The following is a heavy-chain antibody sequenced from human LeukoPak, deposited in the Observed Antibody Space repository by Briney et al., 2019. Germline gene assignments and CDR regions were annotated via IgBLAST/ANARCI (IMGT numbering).Heavy chain of an antibody. V-gene: IGHV4-59*12. CDR2: IYYSGST. D-gene: IGHD6-13*01. CDR3: ARGVAAAGTNYFDY. CDR1: GGSISSYY. J-gene: IGHJ4*02. Sequence: SETLSLTCTVSGGSISSYYWSWIRQPPGKGREWIGYIYYSGSTNYNPSLKSRVTISVDRSKNQFSLKLSSVTAADTAVYYCARGVAAAGTNYFDYWGQGTLVTVSS.